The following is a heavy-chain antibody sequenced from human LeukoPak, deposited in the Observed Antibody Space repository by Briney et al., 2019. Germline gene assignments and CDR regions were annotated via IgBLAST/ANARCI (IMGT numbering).Heavy chain of an antibody. CDR2: VYYSGST. D-gene: IGHD6-6*01. V-gene: IGHV4-39*01. CDR1: GGSINSSSYY. J-gene: IGHJ6*03. CDR3: ARQIIPARGYSYYMDV. Sequence: SETLSLTCTVSGGSINSSSYYWGWIRQPPGKGLEWIGSVYYSGSTHYNPSLKSQVTISVDTSKNHFSLRLSSVTAADTAVYYCARQIIPARGYSYYMDVWGKGTTVTVSS.